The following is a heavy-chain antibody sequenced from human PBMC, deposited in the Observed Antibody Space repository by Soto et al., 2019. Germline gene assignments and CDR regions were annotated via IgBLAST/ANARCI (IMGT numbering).Heavy chain of an antibody. V-gene: IGHV4-34*01. Sequence: SETLSLTCAVYCGSFSGYYWSWIRQPPGKGLEWIGEINHSGSTNYNPSLKSRVTISVDTSKNQFSLKLSSVTAADTAVYYCARRPWVVTPSGYYYYGMDVWGQGTTVTVSS. CDR2: INHSGST. D-gene: IGHD2-21*02. CDR3: ARRPWVVTPSGYYYYGMDV. J-gene: IGHJ6*02. CDR1: CGSFSGYY.